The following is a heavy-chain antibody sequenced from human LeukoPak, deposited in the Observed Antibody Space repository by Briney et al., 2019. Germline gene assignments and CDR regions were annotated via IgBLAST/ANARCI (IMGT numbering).Heavy chain of an antibody. CDR3: ASHGVVPAAIRYYFDY. CDR1: GFTFSSYA. D-gene: IGHD2-2*01. CDR2: ISYDGSNK. J-gene: IGHJ4*02. V-gene: IGHV3-30-3*01. Sequence: PGGSLRLSCAASGFTFSSYAMHWVRQAPGKGLEWVAVISYDGSNKYYADSVKGRFTISRDNFKNTLYLQMNSLRAEDTAVYYCASHGVVPAAIRYYFDYWGQGTLVTVSS.